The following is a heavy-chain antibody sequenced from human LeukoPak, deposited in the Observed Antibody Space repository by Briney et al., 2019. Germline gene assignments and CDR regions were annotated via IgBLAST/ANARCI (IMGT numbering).Heavy chain of an antibody. V-gene: IGHV3-7*03. CDR2: INHNGNVN. D-gene: IGHD3-16*01. J-gene: IGHJ6*02. CDR3: ARGGGLDV. CDR1: GFTFSSYW. Sequence: GGTLRLSCAASGFTFSSYWMNWARQAPGKGLEWVASINHNGNVNYYVDSVKGRFTISRDNAKNSLYLQMSNLRAEDTAVYFCARGGGLDVWGQGATVTVSS.